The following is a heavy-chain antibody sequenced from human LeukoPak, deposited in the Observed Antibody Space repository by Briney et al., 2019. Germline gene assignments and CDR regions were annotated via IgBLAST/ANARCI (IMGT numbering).Heavy chain of an antibody. V-gene: IGHV1-2*02. CDR1: GYTFTGYY. CDR3: ARVPTELWVNYFDY. D-gene: IGHD5-18*01. J-gene: IGHJ4*02. Sequence: GASVKVSCKASGYTFTGYYMHWVRQAPGQGLEWMGWINPNSGGTNYAQKFQGRVTMTRDTSISTAYMELSRLRSDDTAVYYCARVPTELWVNYFDYWGQGTLVTVSS. CDR2: INPNSGGT.